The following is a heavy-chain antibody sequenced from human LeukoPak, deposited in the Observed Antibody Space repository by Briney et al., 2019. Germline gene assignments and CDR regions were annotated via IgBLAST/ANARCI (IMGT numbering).Heavy chain of an antibody. J-gene: IGHJ4*02. CDR3: ARLSGYSYGRRPYFDY. Sequence: PSETLSLTCAVYGGSFSGYYWSWIRQPPGKGLEWIGEINHSGSTNYNPSLKSRVTISVDTSKNQFSLKLSSVTAADTAVYYCARLSGYSYGRRPYFDYWGQGTLVTASS. V-gene: IGHV4-34*01. CDR1: GGSFSGYY. D-gene: IGHD5-18*01. CDR2: INHSGST.